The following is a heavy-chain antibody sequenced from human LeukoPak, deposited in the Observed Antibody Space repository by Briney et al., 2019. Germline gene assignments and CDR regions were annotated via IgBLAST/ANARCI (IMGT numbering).Heavy chain of an antibody. J-gene: IGHJ3*02. Sequence: GSLRLSCAASEFTISRYWMHWVRQAPGKGLVWVSNINNDGSITTYADSVKGRFTISRDNVKNTLFLQMNSLGAEDTALYYCARGWNTTPRSGFDIWGLGTMVTVSS. V-gene: IGHV3-74*01. CDR3: ARGWNTTPRSGFDI. CDR2: INNDGSIT. D-gene: IGHD1/OR15-1a*01. CDR1: EFTISRYW.